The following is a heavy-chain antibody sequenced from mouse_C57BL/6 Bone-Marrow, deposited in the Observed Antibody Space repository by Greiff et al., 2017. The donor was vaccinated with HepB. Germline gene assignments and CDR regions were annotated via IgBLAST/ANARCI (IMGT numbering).Heavy chain of an antibody. CDR3: TFITTVVAEDY. D-gene: IGHD1-1*01. CDR2: IDPENGDT. J-gene: IGHJ2*01. Sequence: VQLQQSGAELVRPGASVKLSCTASGFNIKDDYMHWVKQRPEQGLEWIGWIDPENGDTEYASKFQGKATITADTSSNTAYLQLSSLTSEDTAVYYCTFITTVVAEDYWGQGTTLTVSS. CDR1: GFNIKDDY. V-gene: IGHV14-4*01.